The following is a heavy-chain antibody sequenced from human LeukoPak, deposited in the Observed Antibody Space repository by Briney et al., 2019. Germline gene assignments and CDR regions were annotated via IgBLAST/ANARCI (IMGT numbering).Heavy chain of an antibody. V-gene: IGHV4-39*01. CDR2: IFYSGST. J-gene: IGHJ4*02. CDR1: GGSLNSPDYY. Sequence: SETLSLTCTVSGGSLNSPDYYWDWIRQPPGKGLEWIGKIFYSGSTSYNPSLKSRVTMSVDTAKNQFSLKLSSVTAADTAVYFCARHGRYCSGGSCYSFDFWGQGILVSVSS. CDR3: ARHGRYCSGGSCYSFDF. D-gene: IGHD2-15*01.